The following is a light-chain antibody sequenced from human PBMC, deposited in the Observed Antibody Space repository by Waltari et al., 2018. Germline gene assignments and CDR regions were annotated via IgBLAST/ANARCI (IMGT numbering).Light chain of an antibody. CDR1: NIGSYS. CDR3: QVWHPAIDPGV. V-gene: IGLV3-21*04. CDR2: YDG. J-gene: IGLJ1*01. Sequence: SYVLTQPPSVSVAPGETARITCGGDNIGSYSVHWYQQRPGQAPVLVIFYDGDRPSGIPERLSGSNSGNTATLTITRVEAGDEANYYCQVWHPAIDPGVFGPGTEVTV.